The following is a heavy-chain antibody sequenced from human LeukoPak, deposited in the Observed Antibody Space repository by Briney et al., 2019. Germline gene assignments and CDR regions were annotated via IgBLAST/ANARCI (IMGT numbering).Heavy chain of an antibody. J-gene: IGHJ4*02. V-gene: IGHV3-23*01. CDR1: GCTFSSYD. CDR3: AQDLRGTLSSRGPFEY. CDR2: ISGNGDIT. Sequence: GGTLSLTCAASGCTFSSYDMSWVRQPPEKGLEWVSAISGNGDITYYADTVKGRFSGSRDNSKNTLYLQLNSLRAEDTAVYYCAQDLRGTLSSRGPFEYWGQGTLVTVSS. D-gene: IGHD1-1*01.